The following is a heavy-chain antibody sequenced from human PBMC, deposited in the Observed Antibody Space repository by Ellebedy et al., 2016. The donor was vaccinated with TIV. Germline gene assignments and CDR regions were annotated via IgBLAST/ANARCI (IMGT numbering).Heavy chain of an antibody. Sequence: GRSLRLSXAASGFTVSSNYMSWVRQAPGKGLEWVSVIYSGGSTYFADSVKGRFTISRHNSKNTLYLQMNSLRAEDTAVYYCARDNYDSSGYNYGMDVWGQGTTVTVSS. CDR2: IYSGGST. CDR3: ARDNYDSSGYNYGMDV. V-gene: IGHV3-53*04. D-gene: IGHD3-22*01. J-gene: IGHJ6*02. CDR1: GFTVSSNY.